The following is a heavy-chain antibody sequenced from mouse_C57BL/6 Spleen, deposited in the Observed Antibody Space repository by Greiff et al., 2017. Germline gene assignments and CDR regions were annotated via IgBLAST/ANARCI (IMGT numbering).Heavy chain of an antibody. Sequence: QVQLQQPGAELVKPGASVKMSCKASGYTFTSYWITWVKQRPGQGLEWIGDIYPGSGSTNYNEKFKSKATLTVDTSSSTAYMQLRSLTSEDSAVYYGARGQTIVTTYYDAMDDWGQGTSVTVSS. CDR3: ARGQTIVTTYYDAMDD. CDR2: IYPGSGST. J-gene: IGHJ4*01. V-gene: IGHV1-55*01. CDR1: GYTFTSYW. D-gene: IGHD2-5*01.